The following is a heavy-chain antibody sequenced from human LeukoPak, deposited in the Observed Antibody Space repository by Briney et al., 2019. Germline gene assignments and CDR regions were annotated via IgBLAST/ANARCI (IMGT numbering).Heavy chain of an antibody. J-gene: IGHJ4*02. Sequence: PSETLSLTCAVYGGSFSGYYWSWIRQPPGKGLEWIGEINHSGSTNYNPSLKSRVTISVDTSKNQFSLKLSSVTAADTAVYYCASDSSSNNSFDYWGQGTLVTVSS. CDR3: ASDSSSNNSFDY. CDR1: GGSFSGYY. CDR2: INHSGST. V-gene: IGHV4-34*01. D-gene: IGHD6-6*01.